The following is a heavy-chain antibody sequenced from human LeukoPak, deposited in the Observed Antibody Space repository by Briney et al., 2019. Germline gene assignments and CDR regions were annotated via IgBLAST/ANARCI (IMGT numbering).Heavy chain of an antibody. CDR1: GFTFSSDS. J-gene: IGHJ4*02. D-gene: IGHD4/OR15-4a*01. CDR2: IYSGGST. Sequence: GGSLRLSCAASGFTFSSDSMSWVRQAPGKGLEWVSFIYSGGSTHYSDSVKGRFTISRDNSKNTLYLQMNSLRAEDTAVYYCARRTGAYSHPYDYWGQGTLVTVSS. CDR3: ARRTGAYSHPYDY. V-gene: IGHV3-53*01.